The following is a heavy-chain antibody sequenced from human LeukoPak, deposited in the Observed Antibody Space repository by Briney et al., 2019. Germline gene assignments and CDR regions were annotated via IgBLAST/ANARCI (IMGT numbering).Heavy chain of an antibody. CDR1: GFTFSSYW. J-gene: IGHJ4*02. CDR3: ARVGDRDYSGGWFDY. CDR2: IKQDGSAK. V-gene: IGHV3-7*01. Sequence: GGSLRLSCAASGFTFSSYWMSWVRQAPGKGLEWVANIKQDGSAKYYVDSVKGRFTISRDNAKNSLYLQMNSLRAEDTAVYYCARVGDRDYSGGWFDYWGQGTLVTVSS. D-gene: IGHD6-19*01.